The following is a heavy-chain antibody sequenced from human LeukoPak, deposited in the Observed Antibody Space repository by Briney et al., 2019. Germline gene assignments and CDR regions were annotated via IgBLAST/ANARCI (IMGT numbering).Heavy chain of an antibody. Sequence: TGGSLRLSCAASGFTFSSYAMHWVRQAPGKGLEWVAVISYDGSNKYYADSVKGRFTISRDNSKNSLYLQMHSLRAEDTAVYYCARDLMGWDLHYFDYWGQGTLVTVSS. CDR3: ARDLMGWDLHYFDY. CDR1: GFTFSSYA. J-gene: IGHJ4*02. D-gene: IGHD1-26*01. CDR2: ISYDGSNK. V-gene: IGHV3-30*04.